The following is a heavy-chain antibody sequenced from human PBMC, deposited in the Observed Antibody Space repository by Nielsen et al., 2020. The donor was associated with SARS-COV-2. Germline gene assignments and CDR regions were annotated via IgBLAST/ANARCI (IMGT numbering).Heavy chain of an antibody. Sequence: WIRQPPGKGLEWVSYISSSGSTIYYADSVKGRFTISRDNAKNSLYLQMDSLRPEDTAMYYCAKDRATFMIYFRRGGPDYWGQGALVTVSS. J-gene: IGHJ4*02. V-gene: IGHV3-11*04. CDR2: ISSSGSTI. CDR3: AKDRATFMIYFRRGGPDY. D-gene: IGHD3/OR15-3a*01.